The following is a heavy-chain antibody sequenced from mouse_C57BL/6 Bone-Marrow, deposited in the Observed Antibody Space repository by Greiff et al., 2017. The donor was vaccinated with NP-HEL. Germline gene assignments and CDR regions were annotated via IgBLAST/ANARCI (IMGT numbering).Heavy chain of an antibody. CDR3: ARDGDQFFYYFDY. CDR2: IWRGGSK. J-gene: IGHJ2*01. CDR1: GFSLTSYG. D-gene: IGHD2-13*01. Sequence: VQLQQSGPGLVQPSQSLSITCTVSGFSLTSYGVHWVRQSPGKGLEWLGVIWRGGSKDYNAAFISRLSIRKNNSKSQVFFKMNSLQADDTAIYYCARDGDQFFYYFDYWGQGTTLTVSS. V-gene: IGHV2-2*01.